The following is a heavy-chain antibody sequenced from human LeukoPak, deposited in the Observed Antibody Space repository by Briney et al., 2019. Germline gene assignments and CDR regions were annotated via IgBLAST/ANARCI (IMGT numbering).Heavy chain of an antibody. Sequence: ASVKVSCKASGGTFSSYAISWVRQASGQGLEWMGWMNPNNGNTGYAQKFQGRVTMTRDTSISTAYMELRGLRSEDTAVYYCVRDGVGVAISVNYWFDPWGQGTLVTVSS. CDR1: GGTFSSYA. CDR2: MNPNNGNT. D-gene: IGHD2-15*01. V-gene: IGHV1-8*02. J-gene: IGHJ5*02. CDR3: VRDGVGVAISVNYWFDP.